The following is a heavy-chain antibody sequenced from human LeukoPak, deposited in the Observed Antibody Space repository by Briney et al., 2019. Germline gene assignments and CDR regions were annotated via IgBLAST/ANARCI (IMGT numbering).Heavy chain of an antibody. CDR3: ARLYYYDSSGYYDY. V-gene: IGHV1-18*01. D-gene: IGHD3-22*01. Sequence: GASVKVSCKASGYTFTSYGISWVRQAPGQGLEWMGLISAYNGNTNYAQKLQGRVTMTIDTSTSTAYMELRSLRSEDTAVYYCARLYYYDSSGYYDYWGQGTLVTVSS. J-gene: IGHJ4*02. CDR1: GYTFTSYG. CDR2: ISAYNGNT.